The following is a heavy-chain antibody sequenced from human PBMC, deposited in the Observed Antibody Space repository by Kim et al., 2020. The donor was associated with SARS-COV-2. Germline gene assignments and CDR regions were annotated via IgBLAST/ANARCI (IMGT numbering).Heavy chain of an antibody. V-gene: IGHV3-11*03. J-gene: IGHJ4*02. CDR2: ISSSSSYT. CDR3: ARFLDIVATISYFDY. Sequence: GGSLRLSCAASGFTFSDYYMSWIRQAPGKGLEWVSYISSSSSYTNYADSVKGRFTISRDNAKNSLYLQMNSLRAEDTAVYYCARFLDIVATISYFDYWGQGTLVTVSS. CDR1: GFTFSDYY. D-gene: IGHD5-12*01.